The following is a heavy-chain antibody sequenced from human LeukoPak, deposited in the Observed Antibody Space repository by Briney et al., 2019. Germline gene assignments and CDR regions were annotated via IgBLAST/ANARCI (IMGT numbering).Heavy chain of an antibody. CDR3: ARDHRFRVVEEANYYYYMDV. D-gene: IGHD1-26*01. V-gene: IGHV3-23*01. CDR1: GFTFSSYA. J-gene: IGHJ6*03. Sequence: PGGSLRLSCAASGFTFSSYAMSWVRQAPGKGLEWVSAISGSGGSTYYADSVKGRFTISRDNSKNTLYLQMNSLRAEDTAVYYCARDHRFRVVEEANYYYYMDVWGKGTTVTVSS. CDR2: ISGSGGST.